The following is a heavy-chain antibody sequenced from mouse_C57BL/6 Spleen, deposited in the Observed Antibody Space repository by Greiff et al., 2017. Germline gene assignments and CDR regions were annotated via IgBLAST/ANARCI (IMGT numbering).Heavy chain of an antibody. V-gene: IGHV1-26*01. CDR3: ARDYSLGY. CDR1: GYTFTDYY. D-gene: IGHD3-1*01. Sequence: EVQLQQSGPELVKPGASVKISCKASGYTFTDYYMNWVKQSHGKSLEWIGDINPNNGGTSYNQKFKGKATLTVDKSSSTAYMELRSLTSEDSAVYYCARDYSLGYWGQGTTLTVSS. J-gene: IGHJ2*01. CDR2: INPNNGGT.